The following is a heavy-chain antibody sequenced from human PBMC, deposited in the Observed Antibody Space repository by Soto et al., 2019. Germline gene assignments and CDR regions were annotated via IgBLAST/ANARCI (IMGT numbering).Heavy chain of an antibody. V-gene: IGHV1-69*13. D-gene: IGHD1-26*01. J-gene: IGHJ6*02. CDR3: ARDLPSIVGANGYYGMDV. CDR2: IIPINGTA. Sequence: ASVKVSCKASGYTFTGYPLHWVRQAPGQRLEWMGWIIPINGTANYAQKFQGRVTITADESTSTAYMELSSLRSEDTAVYYCARDLPSIVGANGYYGMDVWGQGTTVTVSS. CDR1: GYTFTGYP.